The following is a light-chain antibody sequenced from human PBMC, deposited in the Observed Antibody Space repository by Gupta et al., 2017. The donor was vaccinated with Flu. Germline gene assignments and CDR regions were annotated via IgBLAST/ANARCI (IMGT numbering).Light chain of an antibody. CDR1: NIGSKS. CDR2: DDS. J-gene: IGLJ2*01. Sequence: SYVLTQPPSVSAAPGQTARITCGGNNIGSKSVHWYQQKPGQAPVLVVYDDSDRPSGSPERFSGSNSGNTATLTISRVEAGDEADYYCQVWDSSSDRYVVFGGGTKLTVL. V-gene: IGLV3-21*02. CDR3: QVWDSSSDRYVV.